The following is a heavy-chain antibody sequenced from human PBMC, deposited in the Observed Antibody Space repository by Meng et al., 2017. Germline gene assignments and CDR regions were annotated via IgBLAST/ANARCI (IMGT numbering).Heavy chain of an antibody. CDR3: AGAQTGTREIDY. Sequence: QVSVPRGGAGPFEPSHPLSLSCAVYGWCLSGYYRSCISQPPGKGVECIGEMHHSGSTNYHPSLKSRVTIAGDTSKSQFSLKLSSVNAADTAVYYCAGAQTGTREIDYWGQGTLVTVSS. J-gene: IGHJ4*02. CDR1: GWCLSGYY. D-gene: IGHD1-1*01. CDR2: MHHSGST. V-gene: IGHV4-34*01.